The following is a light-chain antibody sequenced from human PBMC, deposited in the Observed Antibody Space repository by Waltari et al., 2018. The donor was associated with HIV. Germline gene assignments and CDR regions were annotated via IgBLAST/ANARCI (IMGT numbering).Light chain of an antibody. CDR3: QQQSSSPPIT. CDR2: GSS. V-gene: IGKV3-20*01. CDR1: QRVSSTF. Sequence: EIVLTQSPGTLPLSPGERATLSCRASQRVSSTFLAWYQQKPGQAPRLLIYGSSTRATGIPDRFSGSGSGTEFTLTISRLEPGDFGVYYCQQQSSSPPITFGQGTRLEI. J-gene: IGKJ5*01.